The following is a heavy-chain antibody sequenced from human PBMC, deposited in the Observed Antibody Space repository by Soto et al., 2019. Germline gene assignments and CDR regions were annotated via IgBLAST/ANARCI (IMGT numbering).Heavy chain of an antibody. D-gene: IGHD5-18*01. CDR3: ARDLDTAIMRMRDYYYGMDV. J-gene: IGHJ6*02. CDR1: GYTFTGYY. Sequence: ASVKVSCKASGYTFTGYYMHWVRQAPGQGLEWMGWINPNSGGTNYAQKFQGRVTMTRDTSISTAYMELSRLRSDDTAVYYCARDLDTAIMRMRDYYYGMDVWGQGTTVTVSS. CDR2: INPNSGGT. V-gene: IGHV1-2*02.